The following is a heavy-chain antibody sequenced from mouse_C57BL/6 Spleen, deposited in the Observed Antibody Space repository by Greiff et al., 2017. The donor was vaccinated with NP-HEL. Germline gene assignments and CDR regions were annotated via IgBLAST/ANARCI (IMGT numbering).Heavy chain of an antibody. CDR1: GYTFTSYW. Sequence: QVQLQQPGAELVKPGASVKLSCTASGYTFTSYWMHWVKQRPGRGLEWIGRIDPDSGGTKYNEKFKSKATLTVDNTSSTAYMQLSSLTSEDSAVYECARSRYYGSATYWYFDVWGTGTTVTVSS. J-gene: IGHJ1*03. D-gene: IGHD1-1*01. CDR2: IDPDSGGT. V-gene: IGHV1-72*01. CDR3: ARSRYYGSATYWYFDV.